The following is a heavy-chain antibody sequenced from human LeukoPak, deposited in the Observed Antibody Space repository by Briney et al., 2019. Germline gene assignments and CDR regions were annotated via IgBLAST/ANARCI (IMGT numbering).Heavy chain of an antibody. CDR1: GYTDSRYY. CDR3: ARGIDY. Sequence: GGSLRLSCSASGYTDSRYYVNCLRHAPGKELEWVSVIYTGGGRYYADSVRGRFTISRDTSKNMVFLQMNSLRVEDTAVYYCARGIDYWGQGTLVTVSS. J-gene: IGHJ4*02. CDR2: IYTGGGR. V-gene: IGHV3-53*01.